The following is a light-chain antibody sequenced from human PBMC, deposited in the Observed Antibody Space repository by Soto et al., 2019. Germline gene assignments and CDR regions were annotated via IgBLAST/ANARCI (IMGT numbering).Light chain of an antibody. CDR1: QSVRTN. Sequence: EIVLTQSPATLSVSPGERATLSCRASQSVRTNLAWYQQRPGLAPRLLIYEASTRATGVPARFSGSGSETEFTLTISSVQSEEFEAYYCQQYNDLPRTFGQGANVEMK. V-gene: IGKV3D-15*01. CDR2: EAS. J-gene: IGKJ1*01. CDR3: QQYNDLPRT.